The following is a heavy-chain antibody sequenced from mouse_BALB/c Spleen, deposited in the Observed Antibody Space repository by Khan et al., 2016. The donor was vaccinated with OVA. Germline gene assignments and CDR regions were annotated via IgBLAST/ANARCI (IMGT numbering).Heavy chain of an antibody. V-gene: IGHV9-3-1*01. D-gene: IGHD6-1*01. J-gene: IGHJ1*01. CDR1: GYTFTNYG. CDR3: ARSASYWFFEV. Sequence: QIQLVQSGPELKKPGETVKISCKASGYTFTNYGMNWVKQAPGKGLKWMGWINTYTGEPTSADDFKGRFAFSLETSATTAFLQINILQNEDTAAYFWARSASYWFFEVGGAGTTVTVSS. CDR2: INTYTGEP.